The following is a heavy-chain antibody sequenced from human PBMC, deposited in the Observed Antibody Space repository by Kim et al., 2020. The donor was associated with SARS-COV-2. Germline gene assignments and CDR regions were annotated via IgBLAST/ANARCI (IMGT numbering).Heavy chain of an antibody. J-gene: IGHJ6*02. Sequence: ASVKVSCKASGYTFTSYGISWVRQAPGQGLEWMGWISAYNGNTNYAQKLQGRVTMTTDTSTSTAYMELRSLRSDDTAVYYCAREGPGDYYYYYGMDVWGQGTTVTVSS. V-gene: IGHV1-18*04. D-gene: IGHD3-10*01. CDR1: GYTFTSYG. CDR2: ISAYNGNT. CDR3: AREGPGDYYYYYGMDV.